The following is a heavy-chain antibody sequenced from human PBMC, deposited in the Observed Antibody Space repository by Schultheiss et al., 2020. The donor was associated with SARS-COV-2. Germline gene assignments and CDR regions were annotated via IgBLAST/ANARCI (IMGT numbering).Heavy chain of an antibody. D-gene: IGHD3-10*01. CDR2: ISAYNGNT. V-gene: IGHV1-18*01. CDR3: ARDITMVRGGGGRHGY. J-gene: IGHJ4*02. CDR1: GYTFISYD. Sequence: ASVKVSCKASGYTFISYDINWVRQAPGQGLEWMGWISAYNGNTNYAQKFQGRVSMTTDTSTSTAYMGLSSLRSEDTAVYYCARDITMVRGGGGRHGYWGQGTLVTVSS.